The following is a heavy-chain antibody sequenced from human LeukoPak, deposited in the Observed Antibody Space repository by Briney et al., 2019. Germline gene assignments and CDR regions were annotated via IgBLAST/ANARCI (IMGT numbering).Heavy chain of an antibody. Sequence: PSETLSLTCTVSGGSISSDYWSWIRQPPGKGLESIGYIYYSGSTNYNPSLKSRVTMSLDKSKNQFSLKLSSVIAADTAVYYCANLHRDSDGYYYVDNWGQGTLVTVSS. V-gene: IGHV4-59*12. CDR1: GGSISSDY. CDR2: IYYSGST. J-gene: IGHJ4*02. CDR3: ANLHRDSDGYYYVDN. D-gene: IGHD3-22*01.